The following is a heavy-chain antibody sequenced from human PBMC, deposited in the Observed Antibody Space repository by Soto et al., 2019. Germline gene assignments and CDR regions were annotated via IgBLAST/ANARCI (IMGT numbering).Heavy chain of an antibody. CDR2: IKSKTDGGTT. CDR3: TTTGGGYCSGGSCYGHDAFDI. V-gene: IGHV3-15*07. D-gene: IGHD2-15*01. CDR1: GFTFSNAW. Sequence: EVQLVESGGGLVKPGGSLRLSCAASGFTFSNAWMNWVRQAPGKGLEWVGRIKSKTDGGTTDYAAPVKGRFTISRDDSKNTLYLQMNSLKTEDTAVYYCTTTGGGYCSGGSCYGHDAFDIWGQGTMVTVSS. J-gene: IGHJ3*02.